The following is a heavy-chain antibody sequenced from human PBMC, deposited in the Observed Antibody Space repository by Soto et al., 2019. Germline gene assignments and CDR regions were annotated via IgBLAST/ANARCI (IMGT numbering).Heavy chain of an antibody. CDR2: ISGSGDST. Sequence: EVQLLESGGGLVQPGGSLRLSCAASGFTFSSYAMRWVRQAPVKGLEWVSAISGSGDSTYYADSVKGRFTISRDNSKNTLYLQMNSLRAEDTAVYYCARGHIAAAGSEGDYYYYYGMDVWGQGTTVTVSS. CDR3: ARGHIAAAGSEGDYYYYYGMDV. CDR1: GFTFSSYA. D-gene: IGHD6-13*01. V-gene: IGHV3-23*01. J-gene: IGHJ6*02.